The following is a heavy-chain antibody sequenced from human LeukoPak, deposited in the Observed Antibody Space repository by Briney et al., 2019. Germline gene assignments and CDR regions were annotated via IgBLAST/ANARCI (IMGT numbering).Heavy chain of an antibody. CDR1: GGTFSSYA. CDR2: IIPIFGTA. Sequence: SVKVSCKASGGTFSSYAISWVRQAPGQGLEWMGGIIPIFGTANYAQKFQGRVTITRNTSISTAYMELSSLRSEDTAVYYCARGSSTSRWTYYYYYYMDVWGKGTTVTVSS. D-gene: IGHD2-2*01. J-gene: IGHJ6*03. V-gene: IGHV1-69*05. CDR3: ARGSSTSRWTYYYYYYMDV.